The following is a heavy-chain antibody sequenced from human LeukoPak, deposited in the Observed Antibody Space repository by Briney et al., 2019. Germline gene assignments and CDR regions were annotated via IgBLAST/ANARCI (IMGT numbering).Heavy chain of an antibody. CDR2: IYYSGST. J-gene: IGHJ4*02. CDR3: ARLSYDSPLF. CDR1: GGSISSSSYY. Sequence: KASQTLSLTCTVSGGSISSSSYYWGWIRQSPGKGLEWIGNIYYSGSTFYNPSLKSRLTISVDTSKNQFSLKLSSVTAADTAVYYCARLSYDSPLFWGQGTLVTVSS. D-gene: IGHD3-22*01. V-gene: IGHV4-39*01.